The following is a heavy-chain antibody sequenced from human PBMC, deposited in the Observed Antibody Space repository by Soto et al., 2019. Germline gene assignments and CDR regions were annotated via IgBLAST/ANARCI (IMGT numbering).Heavy chain of an antibody. CDR1: GFTLSSYS. J-gene: IGHJ3*02. CDR2: ISSSSSYI. Sequence: GRSLRLSCAASGFTLSSYSMNWVRQAPGKGLEWVSSISSSSSYIYYADSVKGRFTISRDNAKNSLYLQMNSLRAEDTAVYYCARDPDILTGYIPPSAFDIWGQGTMVTVSS. CDR3: ARDPDILTGYIPPSAFDI. V-gene: IGHV3-21*01. D-gene: IGHD3-9*01.